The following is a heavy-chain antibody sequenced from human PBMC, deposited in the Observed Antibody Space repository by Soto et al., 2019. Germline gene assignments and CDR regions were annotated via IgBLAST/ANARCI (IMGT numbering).Heavy chain of an antibody. V-gene: IGHV1-69*12. D-gene: IGHD1-7*01. CDR2: IIPIFGTA. Sequence: QVQLVQSGAEVKKPGSSVKVSCKASGGTFSSYAISWVRQAPGQGLEWMGGIIPIFGTANYAQKFQGRVTITADESTSTAYMELSSLRSEDTAVYYCAGPPELTRIYYYYGMDVWVQGTTVTVSS. CDR3: AGPPELTRIYYYYGMDV. J-gene: IGHJ6*02. CDR1: GGTFSSYA.